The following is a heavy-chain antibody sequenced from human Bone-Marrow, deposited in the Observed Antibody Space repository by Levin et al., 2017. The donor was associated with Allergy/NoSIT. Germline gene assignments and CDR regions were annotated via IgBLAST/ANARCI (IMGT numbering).Heavy chain of an antibody. D-gene: IGHD3-10*01. CDR3: VRDMVAGHDAFHV. Sequence: ASETLSLTCTVSGGPISTHYFSWMRQTPGKGLEWIGYMYSGGSTKHNPSLKSRLSISVDTSKNQFSLNLKSVTAADTAVYYCVRDMVAGHDAFHVWGQGTMVTVSS. V-gene: IGHV4-59*11. CDR1: GGPISTHY. CDR2: MYSGGST. J-gene: IGHJ3*01.